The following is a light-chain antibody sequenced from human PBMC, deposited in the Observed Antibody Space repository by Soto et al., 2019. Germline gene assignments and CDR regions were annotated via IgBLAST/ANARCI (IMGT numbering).Light chain of an antibody. Sequence: EIVLTQSPATLSLSPGERATLSCGASQSVSSSYSAWYQQKPGLAPRLLIYDASSRATGIPDRFSGSGSGTDFTLTISRLEPEDFAVYYCQHYGSSPWTFGQGTKVEIK. J-gene: IGKJ1*01. CDR2: DAS. CDR1: QSVSSSY. CDR3: QHYGSSPWT. V-gene: IGKV3D-20*01.